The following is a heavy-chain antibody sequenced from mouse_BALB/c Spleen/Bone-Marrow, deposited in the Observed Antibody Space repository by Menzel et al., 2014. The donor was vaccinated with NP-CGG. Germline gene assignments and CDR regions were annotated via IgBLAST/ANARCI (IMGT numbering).Heavy chain of an antibody. V-gene: IGHV1-77*01. CDR1: GYTFTDYV. D-gene: IGHD2-14*01. J-gene: IGHJ3*01. CDR2: IYPGTGST. CDR3: VRYDVPAWFAY. Sequence: VKLMESGPELVKPGASVKMSCKASGYTFTDYVIGWVKQRTGQVLEWIGEIYPGTGSTYYDENFRGKATLTADKSSNTVYMQLTSLTSEDSAVYFCVRYDVPAWFAYWGQGTLVTVSA.